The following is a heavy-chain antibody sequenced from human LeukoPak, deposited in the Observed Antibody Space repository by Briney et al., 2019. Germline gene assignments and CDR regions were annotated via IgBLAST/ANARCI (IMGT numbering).Heavy chain of an antibody. D-gene: IGHD6-6*01. CDR3: AREEYSSDRGWFAP. J-gene: IGHJ5*02. CDR1: GGSISSYY. Sequence: SETLSLTCTVSGGSISSYYWSWIRQPPGKGLEGSRNIYYSGSTNYNPSLKSRVTISVDTSKNQFSLKLRSVTAADTAVYYCAREEYSSDRGWFAPWGQGTLVTVSS. CDR2: IYYSGST. V-gene: IGHV4-59*01.